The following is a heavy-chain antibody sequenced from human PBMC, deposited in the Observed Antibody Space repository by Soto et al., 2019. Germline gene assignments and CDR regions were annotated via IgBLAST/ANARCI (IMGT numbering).Heavy chain of an antibody. D-gene: IGHD1-26*01. CDR2: IDTDGSRT. J-gene: IGHJ5*01. CDR3: AKGKISTTTYTSFDS. Sequence: GGSLRLSCAASGFTFSSHWMHWVRQAPGKGLVWVSRIDTDGSRTNYADSVKGRFTMSRDNAKNTAFLQMNSLRAEDTAVYYCAKGKISTTTYTSFDSWGQGTLVTVSS. CDR1: GFTFSSHW. V-gene: IGHV3-74*01.